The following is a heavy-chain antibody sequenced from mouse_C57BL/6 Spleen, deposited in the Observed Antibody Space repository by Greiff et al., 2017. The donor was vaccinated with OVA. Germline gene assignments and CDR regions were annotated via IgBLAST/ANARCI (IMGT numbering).Heavy chain of an antibody. CDR3: ARYGNYPYYAMDY. CDR1: GYAFSSYW. Sequence: QVQLKQSGAELVKPGASVKISCKASGYAFSSYWMNWVKQRPGKGLEWIGQIYPGDGDTNYNGKFKGKATLTADKSSSTAYMQLSSLTSEDSAVDFCARYGNYPYYAMDYWGQGTSVTVSS. D-gene: IGHD2-1*01. CDR2: IYPGDGDT. V-gene: IGHV1-80*01. J-gene: IGHJ4*01.